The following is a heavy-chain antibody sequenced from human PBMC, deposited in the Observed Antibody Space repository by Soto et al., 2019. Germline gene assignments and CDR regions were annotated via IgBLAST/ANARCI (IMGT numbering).Heavy chain of an antibody. Sequence: QVQLVQSGAEVKKPGASVKVSCKASGYTFTSYDINWVRQATGQGLEWMGWMNPNSGNTGYAQKFQGRVSMTRNTSVSTDYMELSSLGSEDADVYFCASGKGGYCIEGVCYRFGWLDPWGQGTLVTVSS. CDR3: ASGKGGYCIEGVCYRFGWLDP. CDR1: GYTFTSYD. D-gene: IGHD2-8*01. V-gene: IGHV1-8*01. J-gene: IGHJ5*02. CDR2: MNPNSGNT.